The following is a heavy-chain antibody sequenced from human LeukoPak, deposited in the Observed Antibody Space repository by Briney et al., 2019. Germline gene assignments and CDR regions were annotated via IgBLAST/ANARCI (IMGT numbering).Heavy chain of an antibody. D-gene: IGHD6-13*01. V-gene: IGHV3-7*04. J-gene: IGHJ3*02. CDR2: IKRDGSEK. Sequence: PGGSLRLSCAASGFTFSIYWMSWVRQAPGKGLEWVANIKRDGSEKYYVDSVRGRFTISRDNAKNSLYLQMNSLRAEDTAVYYCARVQEQQLVLYAFDIWGQGTRVTVSS. CDR1: GFTFSIYW. CDR3: ARVQEQQLVLYAFDI.